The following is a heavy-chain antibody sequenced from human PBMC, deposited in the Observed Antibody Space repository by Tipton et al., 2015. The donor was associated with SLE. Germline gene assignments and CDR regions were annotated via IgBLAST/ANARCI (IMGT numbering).Heavy chain of an antibody. CDR3: ARGRAWSRINMVRGVSHNWFDP. V-gene: IGHV4-34*01. Sequence: TQSLTCAVYGGSFSGYYWSWIRQPPGKGLEWIGESNPSGSTNYNPSLKSRVTISVDTSKNQFSLKLSSVTAADTAVYYCARGRAWSRINMVRGVSHNWFDPWGQGTLVTVSS. CDR1: GGSFSGYY. D-gene: IGHD3-10*01. CDR2: SNPSGST. J-gene: IGHJ5*02.